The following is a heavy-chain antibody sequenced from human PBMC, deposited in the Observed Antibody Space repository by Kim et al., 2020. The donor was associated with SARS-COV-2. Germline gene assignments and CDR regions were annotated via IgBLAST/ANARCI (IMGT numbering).Heavy chain of an antibody. J-gene: IGHJ4*02. D-gene: IGHD6-6*01. Sequence: QEVQGRVTMTADKTTSTAYMEMSSLRSEDTAMYYCARDGVAARHGGHDYWGQGTLVTVSS. V-gene: IGHV1-69*04. CDR3: ARDGVAARHGGHDY.